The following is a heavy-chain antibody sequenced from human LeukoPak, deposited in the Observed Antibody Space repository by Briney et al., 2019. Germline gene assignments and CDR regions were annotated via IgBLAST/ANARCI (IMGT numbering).Heavy chain of an antibody. CDR1: GGSISSYY. CDR3: ARVRTVTPYYFEY. J-gene: IGHJ4*02. CDR2: IYSSGST. D-gene: IGHD4-11*01. Sequence: SETLSLTCTVSGGSISSYYWTWIRQPAGKGLEWIGRIYSSGSTNYNPSLKSRVTMSVDTSKNQLSLKLSSVTAADTAVYYCARVRTVTPYYFEYWGQGTLVTVSS. V-gene: IGHV4-4*07.